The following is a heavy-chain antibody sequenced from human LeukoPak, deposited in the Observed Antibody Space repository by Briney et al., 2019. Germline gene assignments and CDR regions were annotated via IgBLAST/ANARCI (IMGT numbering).Heavy chain of an antibody. CDR1: RFTFSTSW. V-gene: IGHV3-7*03. J-gene: IGHJ5*02. CDR2: IKYDGTMY. CDR3: ARDLNWPGP. Sequence: GGSLRLSCVASRFTFSTSWMTWVRQAPGKGLEFVAGIKYDGTMYSYVDSVNGRFTISRDNAKNSLYLQMNSLRVDDTAVYYCARDLNWPGPWGQGTLVTVSS. D-gene: IGHD5-24*01.